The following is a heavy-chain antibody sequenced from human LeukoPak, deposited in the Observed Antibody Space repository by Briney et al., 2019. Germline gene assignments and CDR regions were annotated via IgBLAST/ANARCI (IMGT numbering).Heavy chain of an antibody. CDR3: ATSSFYGQL. CDR2: IATGGYTL. CDR1: GFSFSDTY. D-gene: IGHD2/OR15-2a*01. V-gene: IGHV3-11*01. J-gene: IGHJ1*01. Sequence: GGSLRLSCAASGFSFSDTYMSWIRQAPGKGLEWIAYIATGGYTLDYADSVRDRFTVSRDNAKNSLYLQMNSLRVEDTAVYYCATSSFYGQLWGQGTLVTVSS.